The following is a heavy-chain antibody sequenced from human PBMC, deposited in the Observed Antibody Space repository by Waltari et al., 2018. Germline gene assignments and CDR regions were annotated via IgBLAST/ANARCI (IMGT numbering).Heavy chain of an antibody. CDR3: ARDRWGESHGYGY. J-gene: IGHJ4*02. CDR1: GYTFTVYY. CDR2: INPNNGAT. V-gene: IGHV1-2*02. D-gene: IGHD7-27*01. Sequence: QVQLVQSGVEVKKPGASVRVYCQASGYTFTVYYLHWIRQAPGQGPEWMGWINPNNGATHYAQKFQGRVTMTRDTSINTAYLEVTSDDTAVYFCARDRWGESHGYGYWGRGTLVTVSS.